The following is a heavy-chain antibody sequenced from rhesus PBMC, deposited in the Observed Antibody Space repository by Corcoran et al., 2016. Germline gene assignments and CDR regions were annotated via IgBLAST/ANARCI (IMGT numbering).Heavy chain of an antibody. D-gene: IGHD1-14*01. J-gene: IGHJ4*01. V-gene: IGHV4-165*01. CDR3: ARDPSSEDYSWNDVYFDY. CDR2: ISGSRSST. CDR1: GGSFSGYY. Sequence: QVQLQESGPGLVKPSETLSLTCAVSGGSFSGYYWGWIRQPPGKGLEWIGYISGSRSSTDYNPPRKRRGPMSKDASKNQLCLKLSSVTAADTAVYYCARDPSSEDYSWNDVYFDYWGQGALVTVSS.